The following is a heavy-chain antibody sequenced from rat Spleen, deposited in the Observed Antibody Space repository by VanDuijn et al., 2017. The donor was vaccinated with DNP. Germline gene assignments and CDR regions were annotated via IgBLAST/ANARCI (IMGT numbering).Heavy chain of an antibody. CDR1: GFTFSDYA. V-gene: IGHV5-17*01. D-gene: IGHD4-3*01. Sequence: EVQLVESGGGLVKPGRSLKLSCAASGFTFSDYAMAWVRQGPKKGLEWVATISSDGSRTFYHDSVKGRFIISSDTAKNTLYLQMDSLRSGDTATYYCIRWNSGHFDYWGQGVMVTVSS. CDR2: ISSDGSRT. J-gene: IGHJ2*01. CDR3: IRWNSGHFDY.